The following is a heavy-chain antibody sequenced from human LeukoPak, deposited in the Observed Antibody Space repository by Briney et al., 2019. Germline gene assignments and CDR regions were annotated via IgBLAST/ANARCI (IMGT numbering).Heavy chain of an antibody. CDR3: ARVAEADASDY. CDR2: ISETSSFM. CDR1: GFTFSSYE. Sequence: PGGSLRLSCAASGFTFSSYEMNWVRQAPGKGLEWVSYISETSSFMYYADPVKGRFTISRDNAKNSLYLQMSSLRAEDTSVYYCARVAEADASDYWGQGTLVTVSS. V-gene: IGHV3-48*01. J-gene: IGHJ4*02. D-gene: IGHD6-13*01.